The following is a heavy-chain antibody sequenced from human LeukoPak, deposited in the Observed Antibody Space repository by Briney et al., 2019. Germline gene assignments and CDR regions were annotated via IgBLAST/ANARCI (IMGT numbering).Heavy chain of an antibody. J-gene: IGHJ3*02. CDR3: AKDCGASGSYGDAFDI. Sequence: PGGSLRLSCAASGFTFDDYAMHWVRQAPGKGLEWVSGISWNSGSMGYADSVKGRFTISRDNAKNSLYLQMNSLRAEDMALYYCAKDCGASGSYGDAFDIWGQGTMVTVSS. CDR1: GFTFDDYA. V-gene: IGHV3-9*03. D-gene: IGHD1-26*01. CDR2: ISWNSGSM.